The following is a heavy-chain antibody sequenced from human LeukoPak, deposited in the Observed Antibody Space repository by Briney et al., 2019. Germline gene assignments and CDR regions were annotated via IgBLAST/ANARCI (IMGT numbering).Heavy chain of an antibody. CDR3: ARAYSSSWYYNWFDP. CDR2: ISSSSSYI. J-gene: IGHJ5*02. D-gene: IGHD6-13*01. CDR1: GFTFSNAS. Sequence: GSLRLSCAASGFTFSNASMNWVRQAPGKGLEWVSSISSSSSYIYYADSVKGRFTISRDNAKNSLYLQMNSLRAEDTAVYYCARAYSSSWYYNWFDPWGQGTLVTVSS. V-gene: IGHV3-21*01.